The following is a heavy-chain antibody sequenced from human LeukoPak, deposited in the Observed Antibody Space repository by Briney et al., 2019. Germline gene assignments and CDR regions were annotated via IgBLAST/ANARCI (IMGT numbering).Heavy chain of an antibody. Sequence: PLSLTCTVSGGSISSGGYYWSWIRQHPGKGLEWIGYIYYSGSTYYNPSLKSRVTISVDTSKNQFSLKLSSVTAADTAVYYCARGPSDYYYGMDVWGKGTTVTVSS. CDR1: GGSISSGGYY. J-gene: IGHJ6*04. CDR2: IYYSGST. CDR3: ARGPSDYYYGMDV. V-gene: IGHV4-31*03.